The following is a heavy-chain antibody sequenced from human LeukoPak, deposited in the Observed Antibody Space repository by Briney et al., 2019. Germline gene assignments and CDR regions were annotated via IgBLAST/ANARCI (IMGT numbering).Heavy chain of an antibody. Sequence: GGSLRLSCAASGFTFSNAWMSWVRQAPGKGLEWVGRIKSKTDGGTTDYAAPVKGRFTISRDDSKNTLYLQMNSLKTEDTAVYYCTTDTAYGDEYFQHWGQGTLVTVSS. D-gene: IGHD4-17*01. J-gene: IGHJ1*01. CDR2: IKSKTDGGTT. V-gene: IGHV3-15*01. CDR1: GFTFSNAW. CDR3: TTDTAYGDEYFQH.